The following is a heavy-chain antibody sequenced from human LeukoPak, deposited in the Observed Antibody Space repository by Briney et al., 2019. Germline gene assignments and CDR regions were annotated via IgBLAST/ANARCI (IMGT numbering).Heavy chain of an antibody. CDR1: GGSISSGDYY. Sequence: SETLSLTCTVSGGSISSGDYYWSWIRQPPGKGLEWIGYIYYIGNAFYNPSLKSRVTISVDTSKNQFSLKLSSVTAADTAVYYCARSGIVVVPAATWFDPWGQGTLVTVSS. J-gene: IGHJ5*02. CDR2: IYYIGNA. D-gene: IGHD2-2*01. V-gene: IGHV4-30-4*01. CDR3: ARSGIVVVPAATWFDP.